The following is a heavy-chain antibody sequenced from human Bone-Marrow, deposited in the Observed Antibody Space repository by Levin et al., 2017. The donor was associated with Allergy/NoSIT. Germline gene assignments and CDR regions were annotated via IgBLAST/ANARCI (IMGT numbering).Heavy chain of an antibody. V-gene: IGHV3-30-3*01. D-gene: IGHD6-19*01. CDR2: ISGDGTNK. CDR1: GFTFSRA. J-gene: IGHJ4*02. CDR3: ARKGGSSGWYDYLDY. Sequence: RGESLKISCAATGFTFSRAMHWVRQAPGKGLDWVAVISGDGTNKYYAESVKGRFTISRDNAKTTLYLQMNSLRAEDTAVYYCARKGGSSGWYDYLDYWGQGTLVTVSS.